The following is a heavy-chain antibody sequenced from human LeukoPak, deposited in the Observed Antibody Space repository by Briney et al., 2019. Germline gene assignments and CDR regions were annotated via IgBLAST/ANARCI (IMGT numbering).Heavy chain of an antibody. Sequence: SETLSLTCTVSGGSISSSSYYWGWIRQPPGKGLEWIRSIYYSGSTYYNPSLKSRVTISVDTSKNQFSLKLSSVTAADTAVYYCARAGLGNWFDPWGQGTLVTVSS. CDR2: IYYSGST. CDR3: ARAGLGNWFDP. V-gene: IGHV4-39*01. J-gene: IGHJ5*02. CDR1: GGSISSSSYY. D-gene: IGHD3-22*01.